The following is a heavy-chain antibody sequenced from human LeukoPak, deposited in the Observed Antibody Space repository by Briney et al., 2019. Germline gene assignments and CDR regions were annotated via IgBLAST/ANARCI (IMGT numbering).Heavy chain of an antibody. J-gene: IGHJ4*01. D-gene: IGHD3/OR15-3a*01. Sequence: SETLSLTCAVYGGSFSGYYWGWIRQPPGKGLEWIGEINRGGSTNHNPYLKSRATISIDTSRNYFSLKLTSVTAADTAVYYCARGRGTGSYFYDWGQEPWSPSPQ. CDR2: INRGGST. CDR1: GGSFSGYY. CDR3: ARGRGTGSYFYD. V-gene: IGHV4-34*04.